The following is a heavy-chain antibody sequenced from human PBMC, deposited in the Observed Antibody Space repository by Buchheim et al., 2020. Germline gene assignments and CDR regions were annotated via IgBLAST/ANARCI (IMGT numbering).Heavy chain of an antibody. CDR1: GGSIGSGGYS. V-gene: IGHV4-30-2*03. J-gene: IGHJ4*02. CDR3: ARHTPPIGGPDY. Sequence: QLQLRESGSGLVKPSQTLSLTCAVSGGSIGSGGYSWSWIRQPPGKGLEWIGYIYHSGSTYYNPSLKSRVTISVDTSKNQFSLKLSSVTAADTAVYYCARHTPPIGGPDYWGQGTL. D-gene: IGHD3-16*01. CDR2: IYHSGST.